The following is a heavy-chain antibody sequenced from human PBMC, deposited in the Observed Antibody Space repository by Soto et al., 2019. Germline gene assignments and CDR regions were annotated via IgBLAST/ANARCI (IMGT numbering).Heavy chain of an antibody. CDR2: ISDDGSST. J-gene: IGHJ3*02. D-gene: IGHD4-17*01. CDR3: ARGTTMIRNTLDI. Sequence: EVQLVESGGGLIQPGGSLRLSCAASGFTFNNYWMHWVRQPPGKGLVWISRISDDGSSTSYADSVKGRFTISRDSSKNTLYLQMNSLRAEDTAVYYCARGTTMIRNTLDIWGQGTMVTVSS. CDR1: GFTFNNYW. V-gene: IGHV3-74*01.